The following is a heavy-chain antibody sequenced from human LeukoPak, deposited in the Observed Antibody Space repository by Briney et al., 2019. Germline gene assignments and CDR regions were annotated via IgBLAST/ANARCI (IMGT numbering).Heavy chain of an antibody. CDR2: ISSSSSYI. CDR3: ASPRGDKDCSGGSCLGLGY. D-gene: IGHD2-15*01. J-gene: IGHJ4*02. V-gene: IGHV3-21*01. CDR1: GFTFSSYS. Sequence: GGSLRLSCAASGFTFSSYSMNWVRQAPGKGLEWVSSISSSSSYIYYADSVKGRFTISRDNSKNTLYLQMDSLRAEDTAVYYCASPRGDKDCSGGSCLGLGYWGQGTLVTVSS.